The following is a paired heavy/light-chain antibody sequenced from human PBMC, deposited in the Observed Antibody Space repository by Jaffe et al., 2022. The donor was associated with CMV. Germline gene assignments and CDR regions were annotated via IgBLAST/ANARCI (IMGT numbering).Light chain of an antibody. CDR3: MQGTHWPPLT. CDR1: QSLVHSDGNTY. V-gene: IGKV2-30*02. CDR2: KVS. Sequence: DVVMTQSPLSLPVTLGQPASISCRSSQSLVHSDGNTYLNWFQQRPGQSPRRLIYKVSNRDSGVPDRFSGSGSGTDFTLKISRVEAEDVGVYYCMQGTHWPPLTFGGGTKVEIK. J-gene: IGKJ4*01.
Heavy chain of an antibody. CDR3: ARDPQLYNWNDAGGFDF. J-gene: IGHJ4*02. Sequence: QVQLVESGGGVVQPGRSLRLSCAASGFTFSSYGMHWVRQAPGKGLEWVAVAWYDESNKYYADSVKGRFTIYRDSSKNTLYLQMNSLRAEDTAVYYCARDPQLYNWNDAGGFDFWGQGTLVTVSS. V-gene: IGHV3-33*01. CDR1: GFTFSSYG. D-gene: IGHD1-20*01. CDR2: AWYDESNK.